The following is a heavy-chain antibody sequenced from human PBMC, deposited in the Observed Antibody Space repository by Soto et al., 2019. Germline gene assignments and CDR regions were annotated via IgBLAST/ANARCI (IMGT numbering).Heavy chain of an antibody. D-gene: IGHD2-2*01. V-gene: IGHV3-7*01. J-gene: IGHJ5*02. CDR2: IKPDGSEK. CDR3: STYKGPYCSGTNCLGFDP. Sequence: EVQLVESGGGLVQPGGSLRLSCAVSGFTFRNYWMNWARQAPGKGLEWVASIKPDGSEKFYLDSVKGRFTISRDNAKNSLYLQMNGRSAEDTAVYYCSTYKGPYCSGTNCLGFDPWGQGTLVTVSS. CDR1: GFTFRNYW.